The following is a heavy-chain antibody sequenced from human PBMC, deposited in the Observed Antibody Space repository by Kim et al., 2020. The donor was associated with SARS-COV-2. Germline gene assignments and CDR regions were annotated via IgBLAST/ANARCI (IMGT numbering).Heavy chain of an antibody. CDR3: ARGSGWAFDY. D-gene: IGHD6-19*01. CDR2: T. Sequence: TTDSKKVRGRVTITRDTTASTAYMELSSLRAEDTAVYYCARGSGWAFDYWGQGTLVTVAS. J-gene: IGHJ4*02. V-gene: IGHV1-3*01.